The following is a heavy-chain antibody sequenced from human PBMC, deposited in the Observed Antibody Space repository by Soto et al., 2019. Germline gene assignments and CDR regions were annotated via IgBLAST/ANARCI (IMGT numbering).Heavy chain of an antibody. CDR2: IIPIFGTA. V-gene: IGHV1-69*13. Sequence: ASVKVSCKASGGTFSSYAISWVRQAPGQGLEWMGGIIPIFGTANYAQKFQGRVTITADESTSTAYMELSSLRSEDTAVYYCTRAGFGDTAMAPLDVYFDYWGQGTLVTVSS. CDR3: TRAGFGDTAMAPLDVYFDY. D-gene: IGHD5-18*01. J-gene: IGHJ4*02. CDR1: GGTFSSYA.